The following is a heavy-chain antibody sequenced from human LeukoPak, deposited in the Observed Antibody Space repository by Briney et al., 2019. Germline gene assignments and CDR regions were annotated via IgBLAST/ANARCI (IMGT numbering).Heavy chain of an antibody. CDR2: INAGNGNT. CDR3: ARHTMGFWSGNDAFDI. Sequence: ASVKVSCKASGYTFTSYAMHWVRQAPGQRLEWMGWINAGNGNTKYSQKFQGRVTMTRDTSTSTVYMELSSLRSEDTAVYYCARHTMGFWSGNDAFDIWGQGTMVTVSS. V-gene: IGHV1-3*01. J-gene: IGHJ3*02. CDR1: GYTFTSYA. D-gene: IGHD3-3*01.